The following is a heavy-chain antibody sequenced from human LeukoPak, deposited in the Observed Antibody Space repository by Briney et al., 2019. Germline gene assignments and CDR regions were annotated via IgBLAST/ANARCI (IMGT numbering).Heavy chain of an antibody. CDR1: GGSISSYY. CDR2: IYYSGTT. J-gene: IGHJ4*02. V-gene: IGHV4-59*08. Sequence: PSETLSLTCTVSGGSISSYYWSWIRQPPGKGLEWIGYIYYSGTTNYNPSLKSRVTISVDTSKNRFSLKLSSVTAADTAVYYCASGRYYYDSRAYHGVANWGQGTLVTVSP. D-gene: IGHD3-22*01. CDR3: ASGRYYYDSRAYHGVAN.